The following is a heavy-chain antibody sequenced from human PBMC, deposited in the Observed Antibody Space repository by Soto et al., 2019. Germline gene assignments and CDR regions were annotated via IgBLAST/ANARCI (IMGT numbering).Heavy chain of an antibody. D-gene: IGHD6-19*01. V-gene: IGHV1-18*01. J-gene: IGHJ6*03. CDR3: ARDRGVAPPVAGNTHYYYYMDV. CDR2: ISAYNGNT. Sequence: QDQLVQSGVEVKKPGASVKVSCKASGYSFTNYGITWVRQAPGQGFEWMGWISAYNGNTNYAQKFQGRVTMTTGASTSTAYLELRSLRSDDTAVYYCARDRGVAPPVAGNTHYYYYMDVWGKGTTVTVSS. CDR1: GYSFTNYG.